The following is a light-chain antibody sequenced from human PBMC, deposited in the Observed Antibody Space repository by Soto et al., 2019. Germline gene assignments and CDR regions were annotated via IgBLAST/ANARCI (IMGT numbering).Light chain of an antibody. Sequence: DIQMTQSPSTLPASVGDRVTFTSRASQSISSWLAWYQQKPGKAPKLLIYKASSLESGVSSRFSGSGSGTEFTLTISSLQPDDLATYYCQQYSSTSLLTFGGGTKVDIK. CDR2: KAS. V-gene: IGKV1-5*03. J-gene: IGKJ4*01. CDR3: QQYSSTSLLT. CDR1: QSISSW.